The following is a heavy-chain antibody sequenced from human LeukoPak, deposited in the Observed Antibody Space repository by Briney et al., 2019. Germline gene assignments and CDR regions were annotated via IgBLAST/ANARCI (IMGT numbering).Heavy chain of an antibody. Sequence: PGGSLRLSCAASGFTFSSYAMSWVRQAPGKGLEWVSATSGSGGSTYYADSVKGRFTISRDNSKNTLYLQMNSLRAEDTAVYYCAKKGHDYVWGSYRFRYDAFDIWGQGTMVTVSS. V-gene: IGHV3-23*01. CDR2: TSGSGGST. CDR1: GFTFSSYA. J-gene: IGHJ3*02. CDR3: AKKGHDYVWGSYRFRYDAFDI. D-gene: IGHD3-16*02.